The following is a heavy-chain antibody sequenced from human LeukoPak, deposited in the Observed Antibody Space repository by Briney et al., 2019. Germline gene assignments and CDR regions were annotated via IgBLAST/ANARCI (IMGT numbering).Heavy chain of an antibody. D-gene: IGHD1-26*01. J-gene: IGHJ4*02. Sequence: PSETLSLTCAVYGGSFSGYYWSWLRQPPGKGLEWIGEINHSGRTNYSPSLKSRVTISVDMSKNQFFLNLTSVPAADTAVYYCARGRLGATYWGQGTLVTVSS. CDR1: GGSFSGYY. CDR2: INHSGRT. CDR3: ARGRLGATY. V-gene: IGHV4-34*01.